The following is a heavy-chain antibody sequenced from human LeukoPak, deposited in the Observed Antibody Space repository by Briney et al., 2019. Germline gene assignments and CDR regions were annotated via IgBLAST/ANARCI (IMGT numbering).Heavy chain of an antibody. J-gene: IGHJ4*02. Sequence: SETLSLTCAVYGGSFSGYYWSWIRQPPGKGLEWIGEINHSGSTNYNPSLKSRVTISVDTSKNQFSLKLSSVTAADTAVYYCARGTYLWFGESDPVDYWGQGTLVTVSS. CDR1: GGSFSGYY. D-gene: IGHD3-10*01. CDR2: INHSGST. CDR3: ARGTYLWFGESDPVDY. V-gene: IGHV4-34*01.